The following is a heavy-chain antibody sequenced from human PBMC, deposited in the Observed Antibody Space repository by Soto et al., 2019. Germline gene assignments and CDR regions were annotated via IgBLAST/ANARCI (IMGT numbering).Heavy chain of an antibody. CDR3: ARTIAEAGGYGMDV. CDR2: IDWDDDK. D-gene: IGHD6-13*01. Sequence: SGPTLVNPTQTLTLTCTFSGFSLSTSGMRVSWIRQPPGKALEWLARIDWDDDKFYSTSLKTRLTISKDTSKNQVVLTMTNMDPVDTATYYCARTIAEAGGYGMDVCGQGTTLTVSS. CDR1: GFSLSTSGMR. V-gene: IGHV2-70*04. J-gene: IGHJ6*02.